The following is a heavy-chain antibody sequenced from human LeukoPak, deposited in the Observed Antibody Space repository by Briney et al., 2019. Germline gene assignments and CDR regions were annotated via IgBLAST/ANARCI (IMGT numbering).Heavy chain of an antibody. D-gene: IGHD3-9*01. CDR1: GYTFTTYA. CDR2: INGGDGDT. CDR3: ATEFPHYDILTGPRGWFDP. J-gene: IGHJ5*02. V-gene: IGHV1-3*01. Sequence: ASVKVSCKASGYTFTTYAIHWVRQAPGQRPEWMGWINGGDGDTRYSQNFQDRVTITADTSTDTAYMELSSLRSEDTAVYYCATEFPHYDILTGPRGWFDPWGQGTLVTVSS.